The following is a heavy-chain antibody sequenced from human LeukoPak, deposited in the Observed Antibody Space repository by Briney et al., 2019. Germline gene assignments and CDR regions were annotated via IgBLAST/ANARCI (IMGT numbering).Heavy chain of an antibody. Sequence: PGGSLRLSCAASGFTFDDYGMSWVRQAPGKGLEWVSGINWNGGSTGYADSVKGRFTISRDNAKNSLYLQMNSLRAEDTALYYCVAGYSSSWENYYFDYWGQGTLVTVSS. CDR1: GFTFDDYG. D-gene: IGHD6-13*01. CDR2: INWNGGST. J-gene: IGHJ4*02. V-gene: IGHV3-20*04. CDR3: VAGYSSSWENYYFDY.